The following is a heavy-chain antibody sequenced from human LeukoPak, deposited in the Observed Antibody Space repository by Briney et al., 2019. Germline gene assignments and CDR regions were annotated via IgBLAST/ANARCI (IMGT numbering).Heavy chain of an antibody. V-gene: IGHV3-23*01. J-gene: IGHJ4*02. CDR3: AKASPYMYGYVDY. CDR1: GFTFSSYG. Sequence: GGSLRLSCAASGFTFSSYGMSWVRQAPGKGLEWVSAISGSGGTTYYADSAKGRFTIYRDNSDNTLYLQMNSLRGEATAVYYCAKASPYMYGYVDYWGQGTLVTVSS. CDR2: ISGSGGTT. D-gene: IGHD5-18*01.